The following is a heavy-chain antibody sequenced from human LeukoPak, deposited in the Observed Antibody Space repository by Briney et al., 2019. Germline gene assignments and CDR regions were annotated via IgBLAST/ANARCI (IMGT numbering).Heavy chain of an antibody. CDR2: TSHNEYNK. D-gene: IGHD6-19*01. J-gene: IGHJ4*02. CDR3: ARGPGLAMGKGYFDY. V-gene: IGHV3-30-3*01. CDR1: GFTFSNYA. Sequence: PGRSLRLSCAASGFTFSNYAMHWVRQAPGKGLEWVAATSHNEYNKYYADSVNGRFTISRDNSKNTLYPEVNSLRADDTAVYYCARGPGLAMGKGYFDYCGQGTLVTVSS.